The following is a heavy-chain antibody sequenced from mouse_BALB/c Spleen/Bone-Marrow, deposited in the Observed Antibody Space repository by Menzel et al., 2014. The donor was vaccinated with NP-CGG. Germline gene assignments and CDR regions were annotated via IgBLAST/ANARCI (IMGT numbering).Heavy chain of an antibody. V-gene: IGHV3-8*02. J-gene: IGHJ2*01. CDR1: GDSIXSGY. D-gene: IGHD2-3*01. CDR3: ATYDGYCFDY. Sequence: EVQLQQSGPSLVKPSQTLSLTCSVTGDSIXSGYWNWIRKFPGNKLEYMGYISYSGNTYYNPSLKSRISITRDTSKNQYYLQLNSMTTEDTATYYCATYDGYCFDYWGQGTTLTVSS. CDR2: ISYSGNT.